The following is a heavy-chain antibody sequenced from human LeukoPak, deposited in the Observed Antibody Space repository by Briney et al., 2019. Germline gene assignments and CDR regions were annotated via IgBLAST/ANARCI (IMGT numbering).Heavy chain of an antibody. CDR3: ARDAPGNTALDY. J-gene: IGHJ4*02. V-gene: IGHV3-74*01. CDR1: GFTFISYW. D-gene: IGHD5-18*01. CDR2: INGYGSST. Sequence: GGSLRLSCAASGFTFISYWRHWVRQAPGKGLVWVSRINGYGSSTDFADSVKGRFTISRDNAKNTVYLQMNSLRAEDTAVYYCARDAPGNTALDYWGQGTLVTVSS.